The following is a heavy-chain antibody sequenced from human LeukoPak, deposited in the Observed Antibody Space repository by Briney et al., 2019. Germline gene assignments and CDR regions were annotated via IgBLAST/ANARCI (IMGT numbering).Heavy chain of an antibody. Sequence: ASVSVSCTASGYTFTIYYMHWVRQAPGQGLGRVGIINPSGGSTSYAQKFQGRVTMTRDMSTSTVYMELSSLRSENTAVYYCARGSRVYGGNLVIDYWGQGTLVTVSS. CDR3: ARGSRVYGGNLVIDY. CDR1: GYTFTIYY. V-gene: IGHV1-46*01. D-gene: IGHD4-23*01. J-gene: IGHJ4*02. CDR2: INPSGGST.